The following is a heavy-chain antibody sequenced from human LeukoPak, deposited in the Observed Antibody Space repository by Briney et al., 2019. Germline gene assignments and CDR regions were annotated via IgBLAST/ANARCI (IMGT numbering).Heavy chain of an antibody. D-gene: IGHD5-24*01. CDR1: GGTFSSYA. CDR3: ARVEMATTRAFDY. CDR2: IIPILGIA. J-gene: IGHJ4*02. Sequence: SVKVSYRASGGTFSSYAISWVRQAPGQGREWMGRIIPILGIANYAQKFQGRVTITADKSTSTAYMELSSLRSEDTAVYYCARVEMATTRAFDYWGQGTLVTVSS. V-gene: IGHV1-69*04.